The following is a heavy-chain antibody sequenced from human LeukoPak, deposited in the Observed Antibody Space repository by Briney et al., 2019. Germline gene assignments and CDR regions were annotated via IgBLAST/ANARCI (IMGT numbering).Heavy chain of an antibody. CDR2: ISSSSYI. Sequence: GGSLRLSCAASGFTFSSYSMNWVRQAPGKGLEWVSSISSSSYIYYADSVKGRFTTSRDNAKNSLYLQMNGLRAEDTAVYYCARARGVIYYYMDVRGKGTTVTVSS. D-gene: IGHD3-10*01. CDR3: ARARGVIYYYMDV. V-gene: IGHV3-21*01. CDR1: GFTFSSYS. J-gene: IGHJ6*03.